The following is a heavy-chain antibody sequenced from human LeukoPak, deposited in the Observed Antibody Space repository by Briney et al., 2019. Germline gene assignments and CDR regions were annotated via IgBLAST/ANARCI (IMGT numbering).Heavy chain of an antibody. CDR2: MNPNSGNT. J-gene: IGHJ6*02. V-gene: IGHV1-8*01. D-gene: IGHD2-21*02. CDR3: ARGGAYCGGDCYYPYYYYYGMDV. Sequence: GASVKVSCKASGYTFTSYDINWVRQATGQGLEWMGWMNPNSGNTGYAQKFQGRVTMTRNTSISTAYMELSSLRSEDTAVYYCARGGAYCGGDCYYPYYYYYGMDVWGQGTTVTVSS. CDR1: GYTFTSYD.